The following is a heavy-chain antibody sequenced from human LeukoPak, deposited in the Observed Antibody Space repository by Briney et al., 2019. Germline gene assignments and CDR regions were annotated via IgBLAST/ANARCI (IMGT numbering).Heavy chain of an antibody. D-gene: IGHD3-22*01. J-gene: IGHJ4*02. CDR1: GGSISSSSYY. Sequence: SETLSLTCTVSGGSISSSSYYWGWIRQPPGRGLEWIGSIYYSGSTYYNPSLKSRVTISVDTSKNQFSLKLSSVTAADTAVYYCARLTYYYDSSGFSGHFDYWGQGTLVTVSS. V-gene: IGHV4-39*07. CDR3: ARLTYYYDSSGFSGHFDY. CDR2: IYYSGST.